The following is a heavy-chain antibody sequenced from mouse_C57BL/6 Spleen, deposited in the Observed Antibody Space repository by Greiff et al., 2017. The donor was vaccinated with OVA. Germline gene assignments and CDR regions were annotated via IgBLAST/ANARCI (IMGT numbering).Heavy chain of an antibody. Sequence: DVMLVESGGGLVKPGGSLKLSCAASGFTFSSYAMSWVRQTPEKRLEWVATISDGGSYTYYPDNVKGRFTISRDNAKNNLYLQMSHLKSEDTAMYYCARDDTMVTTGFAYWGQGTLVTVSA. J-gene: IGHJ3*01. D-gene: IGHD2-2*01. CDR2: ISDGGSYT. CDR1: GFTFSSYA. CDR3: ARDDTMVTTGFAY. V-gene: IGHV5-4*01.